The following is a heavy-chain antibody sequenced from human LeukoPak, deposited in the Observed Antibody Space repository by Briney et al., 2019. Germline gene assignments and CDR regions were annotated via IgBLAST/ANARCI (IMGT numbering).Heavy chain of an antibody. CDR3: ARDEGYYFDS. V-gene: IGHV3-23*01. Sequence: GSLRLSCAASGFTFSSYAMSWVRQAPGKGLEWVSAIRGSGDSTYYADSVKGRFTISRDNARNSLFLQMNSLRAEDTAIYYCARDEGYYFDSWGQGTQVTVSS. CDR2: IRGSGDST. CDR1: GFTFSSYA. J-gene: IGHJ4*02.